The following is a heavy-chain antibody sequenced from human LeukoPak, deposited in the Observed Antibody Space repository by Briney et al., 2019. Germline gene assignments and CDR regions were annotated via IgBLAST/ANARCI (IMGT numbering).Heavy chain of an antibody. V-gene: IGHV1-58*01. CDR2: IVVGSGNT. J-gene: IGHJ5*02. CDR1: GFTFTSSA. D-gene: IGHD6-13*01. Sequence: SVKVSCKASGFTFTSSAVQWVRQARGQRLEWIGWIVVGSGNTNYAQKFQGRVTITRDMSTSTAYMELSSLRSEDTAVYYCARVGYSSSWRYNWFDPWGQGTLVTVSS. CDR3: ARVGYSSSWRYNWFDP.